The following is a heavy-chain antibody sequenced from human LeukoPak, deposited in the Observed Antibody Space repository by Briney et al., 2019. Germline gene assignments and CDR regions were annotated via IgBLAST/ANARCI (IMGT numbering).Heavy chain of an antibody. Sequence: SQTLSLTCAISGDSVFSNSSWNWIRQSPSRGLEWLGRTYYRSKWYNDYVVSVKSRININPDTSKNQFSLQLNSVTPEDTAVYYCARGGQGHGYSADEAFDIWGQGTMVTVS. J-gene: IGHJ3*02. CDR2: TYYRSKWYN. CDR3: ARGGQGHGYSADEAFDI. V-gene: IGHV6-1*01. D-gene: IGHD5-18*01. CDR1: GDSVFSNSS.